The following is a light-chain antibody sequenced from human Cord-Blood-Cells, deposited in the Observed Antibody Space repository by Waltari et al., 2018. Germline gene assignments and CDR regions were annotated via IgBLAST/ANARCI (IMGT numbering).Light chain of an antibody. J-gene: IGLJ2*01. CDR3: NSRDSSGNHVV. CDR2: GKN. V-gene: IGLV3-19*01. Sequence: SSELTQDPAVSVALGQTVRITCQGGSLRSYYARWYQQKPGQAPVLVIYGKNNRPSGIPDRFSGSSSGHTASLTITGAQAEDEADYYCNSRDSSGNHVVFGGGTKLTVL. CDR1: SLRSYY.